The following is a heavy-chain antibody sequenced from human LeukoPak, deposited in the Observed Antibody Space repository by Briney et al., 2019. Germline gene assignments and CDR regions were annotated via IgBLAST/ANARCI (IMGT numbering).Heavy chain of an antibody. V-gene: IGHV1-18*01. Sequence: ASVKVSCKASGYTFNSYGINWVRHAPGQGLEWMGWISAYNGNTRYAQNLRDRVTMATDTFTSTAYMEVRSLRSDDTAVYYCARAAPGTPLGGYYYYMGVWGKGTTDTVSS. CDR2: ISAYNGNT. J-gene: IGHJ6*03. CDR3: ARAAPGTPLGGYYYYMGV. D-gene: IGHD1/OR15-1a*01. CDR1: GYTFNSYG.